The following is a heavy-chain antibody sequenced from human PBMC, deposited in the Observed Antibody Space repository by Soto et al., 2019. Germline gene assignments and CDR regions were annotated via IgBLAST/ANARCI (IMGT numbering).Heavy chain of an antibody. Sequence: QVQLVQSGAEVKKPGSSVKVSCKASGGTFSSXAXXXXXXXXXXXXXXXXXXXPIFGTANYAQKFQGRVTITADESTSTAYMELSSLRSEDTAVYYCAGLXYYYDSSGYYWGGWFDPWGQGTLVTVSS. CDR1: GGTFSSXA. CDR2: XXPIFGTA. D-gene: IGHD3-22*01. J-gene: IGHJ5*02. CDR3: AGLXYYYDSSGYYWGGWFDP. V-gene: IGHV1-69*01.